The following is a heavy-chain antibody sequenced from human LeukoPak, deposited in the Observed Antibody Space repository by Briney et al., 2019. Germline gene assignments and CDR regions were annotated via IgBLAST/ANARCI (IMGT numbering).Heavy chain of an antibody. D-gene: IGHD5-24*01. CDR3: AREPLDDYNLIH. Sequence: PSQTLSLTCTVCGGSISSGDYYWSWIRQPPGKGLEWIGYIYYSGSTYYNPSLKSRVTISVDTSKNQFSLKLSSVTAADTAVYYCAREPLDDYNLIHWGQGTLVTVSS. CDR2: IYYSGST. V-gene: IGHV4-30-4*01. J-gene: IGHJ4*02. CDR1: GGSISSGDYY.